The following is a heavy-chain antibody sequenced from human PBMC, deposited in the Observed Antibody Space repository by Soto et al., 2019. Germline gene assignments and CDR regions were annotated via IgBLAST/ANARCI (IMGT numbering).Heavy chain of an antibody. CDR3: AGMGVGGTPYFGY. CDR2: IDWDDDK. V-gene: IGHV2-70*04. D-gene: IGHD1-26*01. Sequence: SGPTLVNPTQTLTLTCTFSGFSLSTSGMRVSWIRQPPGKALEWLARIDWDDDKFYSTSLKTRLTISKGTSKNQVVLTMTNMHPLDPATYFCAGMGVGGTPYFGYWRQGTLVAASS. CDR1: GFSLSTSGMR. J-gene: IGHJ4*02.